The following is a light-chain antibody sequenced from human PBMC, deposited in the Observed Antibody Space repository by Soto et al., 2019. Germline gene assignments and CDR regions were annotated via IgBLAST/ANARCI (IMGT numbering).Light chain of an antibody. Sequence: EIVLTKSPGTLSLSPGERATLSCRSSQSVTSSYLAWYQQKPGQAPRLVLYGASSRATGIPVRFSGSGSGTDFTLTISRLEPEDFAVYYCQQYGGSSWTFGQGTKVEIK. V-gene: IGKV3-20*01. CDR2: GAS. J-gene: IGKJ1*01. CDR3: QQYGGSSWT. CDR1: QSVTSSY.